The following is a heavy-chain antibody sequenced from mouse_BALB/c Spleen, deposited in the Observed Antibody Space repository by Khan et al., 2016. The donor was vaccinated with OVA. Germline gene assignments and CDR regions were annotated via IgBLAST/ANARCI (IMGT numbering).Heavy chain of an antibody. J-gene: IGHJ2*01. CDR1: GYSITSDYA. Sequence: EVQLQESGPGLVKPSQSLSLTCTVTGYSITSDYAWNWIRQFPGNKLEWMGYISYSGRISYNPSLKSRISITRDPSKNQFFLQLNSVTTEDTATYYCARSVTITTVVATDFDYWGQGTTLTVSS. CDR2: ISYSGRI. V-gene: IGHV3-2*02. CDR3: ARSVTITTVVATDFDY. D-gene: IGHD1-1*01.